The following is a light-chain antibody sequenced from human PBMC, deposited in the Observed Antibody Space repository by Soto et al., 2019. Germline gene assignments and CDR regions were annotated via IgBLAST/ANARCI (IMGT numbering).Light chain of an antibody. CDR1: QSISNW. CDR3: QQYNTYRT. V-gene: IGKV1-5*03. J-gene: IGKJ1*01. CDR2: LAS. Sequence: DIQMTQSPSTLSASVGDRVTITCRASQSISNWLAWYQQKPGIAPKLLIYLASTLQSGVPSRFSGSGSGTEFTLTISSLQPDDFATYYCQQYNTYRTFGQGTKVEIK.